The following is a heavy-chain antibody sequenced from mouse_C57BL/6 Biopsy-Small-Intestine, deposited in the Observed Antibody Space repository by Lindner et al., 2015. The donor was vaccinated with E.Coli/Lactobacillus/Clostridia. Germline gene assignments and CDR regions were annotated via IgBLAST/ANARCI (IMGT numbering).Heavy chain of an antibody. CDR1: GFTFSSYG. V-gene: IGHV5-4*01. J-gene: IGHJ1*03. Sequence: VQLQESGGGLVQPKGSLKLSCAASGFTFSSYGMSWVRQTPEKRLEWVATISDGGSYTYYPDNVKGRFTISRDNAKNNLYLQMSHLKSEDTAMYYCARGESLWYFDVWGTGTTVTASS. CDR3: ARGESLWYFDV. CDR2: ISDGGSYT.